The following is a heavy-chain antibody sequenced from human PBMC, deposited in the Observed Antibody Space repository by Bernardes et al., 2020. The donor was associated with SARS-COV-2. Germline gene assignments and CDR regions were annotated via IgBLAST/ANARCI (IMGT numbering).Heavy chain of an antibody. CDR3: ARDFGVAARENYYYGMDV. D-gene: IGHD6-6*01. Sequence: SETLSLTCTVSGGSISSYYWSWIRQPPGKGLEWIGSIYYSGSTNYNPSLKSRVTISVDTSKNQFSLKLSSVTAADTAVYYCARDFGVAARENYYYGMDVWGKGTTVTVSS. J-gene: IGHJ6*04. CDR2: IYYSGST. V-gene: IGHV4-59*01. CDR1: GGSISSYY.